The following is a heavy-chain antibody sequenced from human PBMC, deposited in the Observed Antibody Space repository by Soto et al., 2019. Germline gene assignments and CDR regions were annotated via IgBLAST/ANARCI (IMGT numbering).Heavy chain of an antibody. CDR1: GGTFSSYA. V-gene: IGHV1-69*13. J-gene: IGHJ6*02. CDR3: ARWIYYDSSGYGARDLRPMDV. Sequence: GASVKVSCKASGGTFSSYAISWVRQAPGQGLEWMGGIIPIFGTANYAQKFQGRVTITADESTSTAYMELSSLRSEDTAVYYCARWIYYDSSGYGARDLRPMDVWGQGTTVTVSS. D-gene: IGHD3-22*01. CDR2: IIPIFGTA.